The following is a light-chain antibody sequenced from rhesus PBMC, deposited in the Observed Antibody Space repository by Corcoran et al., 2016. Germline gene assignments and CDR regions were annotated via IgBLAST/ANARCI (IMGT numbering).Light chain of an antibody. CDR1: QGISVW. Sequence: DIQMTQSPSSLSASVGDKFTITCRASQGISVWLAWYQQKPGKAPKLLIYKASRLQNGVPSRFSGSGSRTDFTLTISSLQPEDFATYNCLQYSSSPFTFGPGTKLGIK. J-gene: IGKJ3*01. CDR2: KAS. V-gene: IGKV1-22*01. CDR3: LQYSSSPFT.